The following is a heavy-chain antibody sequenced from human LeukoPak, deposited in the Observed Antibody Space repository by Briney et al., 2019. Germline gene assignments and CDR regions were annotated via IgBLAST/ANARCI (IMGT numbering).Heavy chain of an antibody. Sequence: GGSLRLSCAASGFIFSDYYMSWIRQAPGKGLEWVSYISSSGSTIFYADSVRGRFTISRDNAKNSLFLQMSSLRAEDTAVYYCARDLRECSGGSCYIFDYWGQGTLVTVSS. D-gene: IGHD2-15*01. CDR3: ARDLRECSGGSCYIFDY. J-gene: IGHJ4*02. V-gene: IGHV3-11*01. CDR1: GFIFSDYY. CDR2: ISSSGSTI.